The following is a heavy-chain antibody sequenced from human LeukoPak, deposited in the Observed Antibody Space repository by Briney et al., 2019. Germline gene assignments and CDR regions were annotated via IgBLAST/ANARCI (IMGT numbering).Heavy chain of an antibody. D-gene: IGHD2-15*01. CDR2: IKSKVYGGTT. Sequence: PGRSLRLSCTASGFTFGDYAMSWVRQAPGKGLEWVGFIKSKVYGGTTKYAASVKGRFTISRDDSKSIAYLQMNCLQIEDTAVYYCSLVVVVEPTLYYWGQGTLVTVSS. CDR1: GFTFGDYA. J-gene: IGHJ4*02. CDR3: SLVVVVEPTLYY. V-gene: IGHV3-49*04.